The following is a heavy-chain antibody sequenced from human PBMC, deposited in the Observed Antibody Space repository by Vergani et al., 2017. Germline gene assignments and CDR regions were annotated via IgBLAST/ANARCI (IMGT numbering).Heavy chain of an antibody. V-gene: IGHV4-61*02. CDR3: ARDSWTSELRGVYWFDT. Sequence: QVQLHESCPGLVKPSQTLSLTCTVSGGSIPSGSFYWSWIRQPAGKGLEWIGRIHSSGTTNYNPSLKSRVTLSVDTSKNQLSLRMTSVTAADTAVYYCARDSWTSELRGVYWFDTWGQGTLVSVSS. J-gene: IGHJ5*02. D-gene: IGHD3-10*01. CDR2: IHSSGTT. CDR1: GGSIPSGSFY.